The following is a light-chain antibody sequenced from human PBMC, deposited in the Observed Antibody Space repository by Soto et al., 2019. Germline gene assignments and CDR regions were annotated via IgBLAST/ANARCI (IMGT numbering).Light chain of an antibody. CDR2: AAS. CDR3: QQSYSTPQT. J-gene: IGKJ1*01. Sequence: DIPMTQSPSSLSASVGDRVTITCRASQSISSYLNWYQQKPGKAPKLLIYAASSLQSGVPSRFSGSGSGTDFTLTISSLQPEDCATYDCQQSYSTPQTFGQGTNVEIK. V-gene: IGKV1-39*01. CDR1: QSISSY.